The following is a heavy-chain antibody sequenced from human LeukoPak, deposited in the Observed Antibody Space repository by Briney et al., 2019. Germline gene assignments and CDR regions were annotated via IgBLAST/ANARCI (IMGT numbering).Heavy chain of an antibody. D-gene: IGHD2-15*01. Sequence: GGSLRLSSAASGFTFSSFPMSWVRQAPGKGLEWVSAITGSDGTTYYADSVKGRFTISRDNSKNTLFLQMNSLRADDTAVYYCAKAKGPYCSGGSCLAPFDYWGQGTLVTVSS. CDR3: AKAKGPYCSGGSCLAPFDY. J-gene: IGHJ4*02. CDR1: GFTFSSFP. CDR2: ITGSDGTT. V-gene: IGHV3-23*01.